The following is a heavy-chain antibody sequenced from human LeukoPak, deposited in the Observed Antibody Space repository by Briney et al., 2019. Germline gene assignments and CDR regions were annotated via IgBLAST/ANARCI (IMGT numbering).Heavy chain of an antibody. CDR3: ARASYSYDINGWVPFDY. CDR2: IYTSGST. D-gene: IGHD3-22*01. J-gene: IGHJ4*02. Sequence: SSETLSLTCTVSGNSISSGDNYWSWIRQPAGKGLEWIGRIYTSGSTNYNPSLKSRVTISGDTSKNQFSLRLSSVTAADTAVYYCARASYSYDINGWVPFDYWGQGTLVTVSS. V-gene: IGHV4-61*02. CDR1: GNSISSGDNY.